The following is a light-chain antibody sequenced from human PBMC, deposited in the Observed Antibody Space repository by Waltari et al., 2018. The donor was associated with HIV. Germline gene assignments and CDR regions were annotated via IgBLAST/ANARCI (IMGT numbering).Light chain of an antibody. Sequence: QSALTQPASVSGSPGQSITISCSGTSSDISTYNFVSWYQKHPDKAPKLLIYDVDTRPSGVPRRVSGSKSGDTASLTISAIQADDEADYFCSSYTTTNTVVVGGGTKVSVL. J-gene: IGLJ2*01. CDR1: SSDISTYNF. V-gene: IGLV2-14*03. CDR2: DVD. CDR3: SSYTTTNTVV.